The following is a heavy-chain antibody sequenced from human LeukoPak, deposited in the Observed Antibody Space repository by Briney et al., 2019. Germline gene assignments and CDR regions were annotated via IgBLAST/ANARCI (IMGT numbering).Heavy chain of an antibody. D-gene: IGHD1-26*01. V-gene: IGHV6-1*01. CDR3: AKVQWELLKGAFDY. CDR1: GDIVYSNNAA. Sequence: SQTLSLTCAISGDIVYSNNAAWNWIRQSPSRGLEWLGRTYYRSKWYNDYAVSLKSRITINPDTYKNQFSLHLNSLTPEDTDMYYCAKVQWELLKGAFDYWGQGTLVTVSS. J-gene: IGHJ4*02. CDR2: TYYRSKWYN.